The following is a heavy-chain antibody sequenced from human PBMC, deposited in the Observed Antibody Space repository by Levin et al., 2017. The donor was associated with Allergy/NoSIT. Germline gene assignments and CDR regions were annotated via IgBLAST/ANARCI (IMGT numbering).Heavy chain of an antibody. CDR3: ARGLAESSRYTHGY. J-gene: IGHJ4*02. V-gene: IGHV4-59*01. D-gene: IGHD3-16*02. Sequence: SETLSLTCTVSGGFISGYYWTWIREPPGKGLEWIGHIHYTGGTNYNPSLKSRVTISIDTSKNQFSLNLSSVTAADTAMYYCARGLAESSRYTHGYWGQGTLVTVSS. CDR2: IHYTGGT. CDR1: GGFISGYY.